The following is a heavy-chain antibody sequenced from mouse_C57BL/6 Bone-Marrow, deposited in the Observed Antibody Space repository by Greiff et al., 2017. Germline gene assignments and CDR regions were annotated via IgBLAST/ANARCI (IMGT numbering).Heavy chain of an antibody. V-gene: IGHV14-4*01. CDR3: TTHDYDGDYYAMDY. J-gene: IGHJ4*01. D-gene: IGHD2-4*01. CDR1: GFNIKDDY. CDR2: IDPENGDT. Sequence: EVQLQQSGAELVRPGASVKLSCTASGFNIKDDYMHWVKQRPEQGLEWIGWIDPENGDTEYASQFQGKATITADTSSNTAYLQLSSLTSEDTAVYYCTTHDYDGDYYAMDYWGQGTSVTVSS.